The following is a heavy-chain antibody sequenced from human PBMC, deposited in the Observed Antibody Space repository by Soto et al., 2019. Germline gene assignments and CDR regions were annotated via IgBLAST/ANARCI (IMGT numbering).Heavy chain of an antibody. D-gene: IGHD3-16*01. CDR1: GFNLSNFW. CDR3: ARDPGEPSFPYYYYYMDV. J-gene: IGHJ6*03. CDR2: IDSDGSRT. Sequence: EVYLVESGGGVFQPGGSLRLSCAASGFNLSNFWMHWVRQVPGKGLMWVARIDSDGSRTNYADSVKGRFTISRDNAKNTLYLQMNSLRAEDTANYYCARDPGEPSFPYYYYYMDVWGKGTAVTISS. V-gene: IGHV3-74*01.